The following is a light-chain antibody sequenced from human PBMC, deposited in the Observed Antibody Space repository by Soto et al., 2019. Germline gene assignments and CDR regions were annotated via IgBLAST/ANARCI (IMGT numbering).Light chain of an antibody. J-gene: IGLJ2*01. CDR1: SSDDGGYNY. CDR2: EVS. CDR3: SSYAGSSNFVL. V-gene: IGLV2-8*01. Sequence: QSALTQPPSASGSPGQSVTISCTGTSSDDGGYNYVSWYQQHPGKAPKLMIYEVSKRPSGVPDRFSGSKSGNTASLTVSGLPAEDEADYYCSSYAGSSNFVLFGGGTKLTVL.